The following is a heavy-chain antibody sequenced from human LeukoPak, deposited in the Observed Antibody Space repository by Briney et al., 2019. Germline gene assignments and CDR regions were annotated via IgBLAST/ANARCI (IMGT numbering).Heavy chain of an antibody. J-gene: IGHJ4*02. CDR3: ARYEAVAGVFDY. CDR1: GGSISSSSFY. Sequence: SETLSLTCTVSGGSISSSSFYWGWIRQPPGKGLEWIGTIYYSGNTYYNPSLKSRVTISVDTSKNQFSLKLSSVTAADTAVYYCARYEAVAGVFDYWGQGTLVTVSS. CDR2: IYYSGNT. V-gene: IGHV4-39*01. D-gene: IGHD6-19*01.